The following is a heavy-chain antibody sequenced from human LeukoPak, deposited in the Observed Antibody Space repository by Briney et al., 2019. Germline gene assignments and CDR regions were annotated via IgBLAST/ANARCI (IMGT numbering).Heavy chain of an antibody. CDR1: GFTFSSYA. Sequence: GGSLRLSCAASGFTFSSYAMHWVRQAPGKGLEWVAVISYDGSNKYYADSVKGRFTISRDNSKNTLYLQMNSLRAEDTAVYYCAAEGYCSSTSCLLYYYYGMDVWGQGTTVTVSS. D-gene: IGHD2-2*01. CDR3: AAEGYCSSTSCLLYYYYGMDV. J-gene: IGHJ6*02. CDR2: ISYDGSNK. V-gene: IGHV3-30-3*01.